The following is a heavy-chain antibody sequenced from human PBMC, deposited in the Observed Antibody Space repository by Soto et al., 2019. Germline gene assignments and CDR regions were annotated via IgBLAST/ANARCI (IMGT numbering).Heavy chain of an antibody. J-gene: IGHJ6*03. V-gene: IGHV3-74*01. CDR1: GFSFSIYW. D-gene: IGHD5-12*01. CDR3: ATGLATRGYYMDA. Sequence: EVQLVESGGGLVQPGGSLILSCAASGFSFSIYWMHWVRQAPGKGLVWVSRIITDGSSTSYADSVKGRFTISRDNAKNTLYQQMNSLRAEDTAVYYCATGLATRGYYMDAWGKGTTVTVSS. CDR2: IITDGSST.